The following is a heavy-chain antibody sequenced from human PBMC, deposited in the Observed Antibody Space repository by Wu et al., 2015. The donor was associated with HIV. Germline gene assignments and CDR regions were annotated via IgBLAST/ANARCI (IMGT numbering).Heavy chain of an antibody. D-gene: IGHD3-22*01. V-gene: IGHV1-24*01. CDR3: ARELYDSSGFYPSTWYGMDV. J-gene: IGHJ6*02. Sequence: QVQLVQSGAEVKKPGASVKVSCKVSGYTLTELSMHWVRQAPGKGLEWMGGFDPEDGETVYAQKFQGRVTMTEDTSTDTAHMELSSLRSEDTAVYYCARELYDSSGFYPSTWYGMDVWGQGTTVTVSS. CDR1: GYTLTELS. CDR2: FDPEDGET.